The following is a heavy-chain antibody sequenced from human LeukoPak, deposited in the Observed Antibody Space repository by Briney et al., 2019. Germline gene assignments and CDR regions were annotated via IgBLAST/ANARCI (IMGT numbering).Heavy chain of an antibody. CDR1: GFTFSDYY. D-gene: IGHD2-21*02. V-gene: IGHV3-11*01. CDR2: ISSSGSTI. CDR3: ARVVSPSHIVVVTAIPGDWFDP. Sequence: GGSLRLSCAASGFTFSDYYMTWIRQAPGKGLEWVSYISSSGSTIYYADSVKGRFTISRDNAKNSLYLQMNSLRAEDTAVYYCARVVSPSHIVVVTAIPGDWFDPWGQGTLVSVSS. J-gene: IGHJ5*02.